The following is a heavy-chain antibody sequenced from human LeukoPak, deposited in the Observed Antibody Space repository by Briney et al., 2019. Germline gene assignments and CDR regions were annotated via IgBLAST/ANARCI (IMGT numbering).Heavy chain of an antibody. CDR3: ARVPLYNVRTARTFFDS. D-gene: IGHD3-10*02. CDR1: GGSFSDCY. J-gene: IGHJ4*02. V-gene: IGHV4-34*01. Sequence: TSSETLSLTCAVYGGSFSDCYWTWIRQPPRKGLEWIGEINHSGSTTYNPSLKSRVTMSVDTSKNQFSLKLSSVTAADTAVYYCARVPLYNVRTARTFFDSWGQGTLVTASS. CDR2: INHSGST.